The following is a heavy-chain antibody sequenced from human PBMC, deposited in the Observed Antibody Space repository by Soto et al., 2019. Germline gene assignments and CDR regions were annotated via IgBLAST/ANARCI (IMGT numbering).Heavy chain of an antibody. CDR3: AAGDSSGYYGG. CDR2: ITVGTGNT. V-gene: IGHV1-58*01. D-gene: IGHD3-22*01. Sequence: GASVKVSCKASGFRFTSSSVQWVRQARGQRLEWIGWITVGTGNTNYAQKFQERVTITRVMSTSTAYMELSNLRSEDTAVYYCAAGDSSGYYGGWGQGTQVTVSS. CDR1: GFRFTSSS. J-gene: IGHJ4*02.